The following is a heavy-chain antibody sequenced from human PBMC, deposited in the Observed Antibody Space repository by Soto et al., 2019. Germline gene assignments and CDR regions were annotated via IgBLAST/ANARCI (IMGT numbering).Heavy chain of an antibody. D-gene: IGHD5-18*01. CDR1: GYTFTTYD. CDR2: MDPNSGST. J-gene: IGHJ4*02. Sequence: ASVKVSCKASGYTFTTYDINWVRQAPGQGLEWLGWMDPNSGSTGYAQNFQGRITMTRNISRNTAHMELSSVTAADTAMYYCARVPLLHIYGSFDSWGRGTLVTVSS. V-gene: IGHV1-8*01. CDR3: ARVPLLHIYGSFDS.